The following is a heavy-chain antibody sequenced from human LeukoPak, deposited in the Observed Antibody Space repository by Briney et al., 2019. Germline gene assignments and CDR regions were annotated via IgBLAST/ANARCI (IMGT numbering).Heavy chain of an antibody. V-gene: IGHV3-30*18. J-gene: IGHJ4*02. Sequence: PGGSLRLSCAASGFTFSNSWLHWVRQAPGKGLEWGAVISYDGSNKYYADSVKGRFTISRDNSKNTPYLQMNSLRAEDTAVYYCAKDSTRYDFWSGYYFSESSKFDYWGQGTLVTVSS. CDR2: ISYDGSNK. D-gene: IGHD3-3*01. CDR3: AKDSTRYDFWSGYYFSESSKFDY. CDR1: GFTFSNSW.